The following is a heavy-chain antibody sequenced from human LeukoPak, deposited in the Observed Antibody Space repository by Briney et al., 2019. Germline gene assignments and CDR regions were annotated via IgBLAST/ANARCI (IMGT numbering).Heavy chain of an antibody. V-gene: IGHV3-53*01. CDR3: ARRAGGYSHPYDY. D-gene: IGHD4-23*01. Sequence: PGGSLRLSCADSGFTVSGNYMSWVRQAPGKGLEWVSLIYSGGTTYYAESVKGRFTISRDNSKNTLYLQMNSLRAEDTAVYYCARRAGGYSHPYDYWGQGILVTVSS. J-gene: IGHJ4*02. CDR2: IYSGGTT. CDR1: GFTVSGNY.